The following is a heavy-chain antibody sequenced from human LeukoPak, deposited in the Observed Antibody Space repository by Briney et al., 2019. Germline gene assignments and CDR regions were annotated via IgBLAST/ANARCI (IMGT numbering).Heavy chain of an antibody. V-gene: IGHV3-30*04. Sequence: GGSLRLSCAASGFTFSSYAMHWVRQAPGKGLEWVAVISYDGSNKYYADSVKGRFTISRDNSKNTLYLQMNSLRAEDTAVYYCARDRYYYDSSGYFGPLNYYYYCGMDVWGQGTTVTVSS. J-gene: IGHJ6*02. CDR1: GFTFSSYA. D-gene: IGHD3-22*01. CDR2: ISYDGSNK. CDR3: ARDRYYYDSSGYFGPLNYYYYCGMDV.